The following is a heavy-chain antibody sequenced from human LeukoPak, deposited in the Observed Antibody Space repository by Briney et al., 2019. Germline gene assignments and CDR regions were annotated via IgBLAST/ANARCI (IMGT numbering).Heavy chain of an antibody. CDR1: GGSIKTYY. D-gene: IGHD3-10*01. J-gene: IGHJ5*02. V-gene: IGHV4-4*07. CDR3: ARDSGTTGEVKFDP. Sequence: SETLSLTCSVSGGSIKTYYWSWIRQPAGKGLEWVGRIYTSGSTTYNPSLKSRVTMSVDTSKNQFSLKLNSVTAADTAVYYCARDSGTTGEVKFDPWGQGTLVSVSS. CDR2: IYTSGST.